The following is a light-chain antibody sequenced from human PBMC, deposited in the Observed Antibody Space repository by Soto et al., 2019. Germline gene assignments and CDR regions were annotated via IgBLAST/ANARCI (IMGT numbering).Light chain of an antibody. J-gene: IGKJ4*01. CDR3: QQYGSPFLT. V-gene: IGKV3-20*01. CDR2: GAT. CDR1: QSVSSSY. Sequence: EIVLTQSPGTLSLSPGERATLSCRASQSVSSSYVAWYQQKPGQAPRLLIYGATTRATGSPDRFSGSGSVTDFTLTISRLEPEDFAVYYCQQYGSPFLTFGGGTKVEIK.